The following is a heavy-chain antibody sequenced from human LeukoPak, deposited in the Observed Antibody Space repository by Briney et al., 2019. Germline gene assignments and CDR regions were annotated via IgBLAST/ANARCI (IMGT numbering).Heavy chain of an antibody. CDR2: ISSSSSTI. D-gene: IGHD3-16*01. J-gene: IGHJ3*02. CDR3: ARDLPSPAPLFEGAFDI. Sequence: GGSLRLSCAASGFTFSSYSMNWVRQAPGKGLEWVSYISSSSSTIYYADSVKGRFTISRDNAKNSLYLQMNSLRAEDTAVYYCARDLPSPAPLFEGAFDIWGQGTMVTVSS. V-gene: IGHV3-48*01. CDR1: GFTFSSYS.